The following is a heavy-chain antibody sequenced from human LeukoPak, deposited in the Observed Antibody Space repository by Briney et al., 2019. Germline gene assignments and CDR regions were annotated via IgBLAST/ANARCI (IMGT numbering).Heavy chain of an antibody. D-gene: IGHD4-17*01. Sequence: ASVKVSCKASGYTFTGYYMHWVRQAPGQGLEWMGWINPNSGGTNYAQKFQGRVTMTRDTSISTAYMELSRLRSDDTAVYYCARFSYGDFTVDYWGQGTLVTVSS. CDR1: GYTFTGYY. CDR3: ARFSYGDFTVDY. V-gene: IGHV1-2*02. CDR2: INPNSGGT. J-gene: IGHJ4*02.